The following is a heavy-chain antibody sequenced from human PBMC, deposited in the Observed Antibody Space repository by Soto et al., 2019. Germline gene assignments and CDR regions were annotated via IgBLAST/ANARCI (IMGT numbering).Heavy chain of an antibody. CDR1: GFSFSSYG. J-gene: IGHJ4*02. V-gene: IGHV3-33*01. Sequence: QVQLVESGGGVVQPGRSLRLSCAASGFSFSSYGMHWVRQAPGKGLEWVGVLWYDGTNKYYADSVKGRFTISRDSSKSTLYLLMSSLRVEDTAVYYCARDWAPYYYGSGSYLSPQAYWGQGTLVTVSS. D-gene: IGHD3-10*01. CDR3: ARDWAPYYYGSGSYLSPQAY. CDR2: LWYDGTNK.